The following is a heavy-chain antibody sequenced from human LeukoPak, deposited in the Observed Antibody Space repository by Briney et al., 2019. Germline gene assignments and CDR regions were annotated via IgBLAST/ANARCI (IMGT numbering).Heavy chain of an antibody. D-gene: IGHD3-3*01. V-gene: IGHV4-39*01. J-gene: IGHJ6*04. CDR3: ARSLYYDFWSGYPGMDV. CDR1: GGSISNSSYF. CDR2: ISCTGST. Sequence: PSETLSLTCTVSGGSISNSSYFWGWIRQPPGKGLEWIGNISCTGSTYYNPSLKSRVSISLDTSKNQFSLKLSSVTAADTAVYYCARSLYYDFWSGYPGMDVWGKGTTVTVSS.